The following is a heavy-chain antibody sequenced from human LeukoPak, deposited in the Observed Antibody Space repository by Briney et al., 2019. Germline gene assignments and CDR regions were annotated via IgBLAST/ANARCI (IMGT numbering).Heavy chain of an antibody. CDR2: IYYSGST. V-gene: IGHV4-39*01. J-gene: IGHJ4*02. Sequence: SETLSLTCTVSGGSISSSSYYRGWIRQPPGKGLEWIGSIYYSGSTYYNPSLKSRVTISVDTSKNQFSLKLSSVTAADTAVYYCARRLAGTEDYWGQGTLVTVSS. CDR1: GGSISSSSYY. D-gene: IGHD6-13*01. CDR3: ARRLAGTEDY.